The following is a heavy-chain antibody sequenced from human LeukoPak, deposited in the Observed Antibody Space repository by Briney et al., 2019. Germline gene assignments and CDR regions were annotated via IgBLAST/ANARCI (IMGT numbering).Heavy chain of an antibody. D-gene: IGHD3-10*01. J-gene: IGHJ5*02. Sequence: SETLSLTCTVSGGSITSYYWSWLRQPAGKGLQWIGRMYSSGSTYYNPSLKSRVTISVDTSKNQFSLKLSSVTAADTAVYYCARHQLITMVRGVIIPSWFDPWGQGTLVTVSS. CDR2: MYSSGST. CDR1: GGSITSYY. CDR3: ARHQLITMVRGVIIPSWFDP. V-gene: IGHV4-59*05.